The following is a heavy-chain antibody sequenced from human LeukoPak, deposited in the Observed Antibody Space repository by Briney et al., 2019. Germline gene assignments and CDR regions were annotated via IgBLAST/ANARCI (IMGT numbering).Heavy chain of an antibody. CDR3: ARGTCSGGSCYWAPGY. Sequence: GASVKVSCKASGYTFTSYGISWVRPAPGQGLEWMGWISAYNGNTNYAQKLQGRVTMTTDTSTSTAYMELRSLRSDDTAVYYCARGTCSGGSCYWAPGYWGQGTLVTVSS. CDR1: GYTFTSYG. J-gene: IGHJ4*02. D-gene: IGHD2-15*01. CDR2: ISAYNGNT. V-gene: IGHV1-18*01.